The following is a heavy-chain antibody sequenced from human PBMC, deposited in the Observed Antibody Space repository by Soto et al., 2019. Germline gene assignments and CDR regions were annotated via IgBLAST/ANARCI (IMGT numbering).Heavy chain of an antibody. CDR3: ARCCPLDCSGGSCSEPLNDY. D-gene: IGHD2-15*01. CDR2: INHSGST. Sequence: SETLSLTCAVYGGSFSGYYWSWIRQPPGKGLEWIGEINHSGSTNYNPSLKSRVTISVDTSKNQFSLKLSSVTAADAAVYYCARCCPLDCSGGSCSEPLNDYWGQGTLVTVSS. J-gene: IGHJ4*02. CDR1: GGSFSGYY. V-gene: IGHV4-34*01.